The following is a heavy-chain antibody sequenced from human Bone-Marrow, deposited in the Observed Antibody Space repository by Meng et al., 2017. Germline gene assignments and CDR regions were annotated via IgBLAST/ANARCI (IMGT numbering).Heavy chain of an antibody. V-gene: IGHV3-23*01. CDR2: ISGSGGST. CDR1: GFTFSSYA. CDR3: ARENYYYYFYGMDV. Sequence: GGSLRLSCAASGFTFSSYAMSWVRQAPGKGLEWVSAISGSGGSTYYADSVKGRFTISRDNAKNSLNLQMNSLRAEDTAVYYCARENYYYYFYGMDVWGQGTTVTVSS. J-gene: IGHJ6*02.